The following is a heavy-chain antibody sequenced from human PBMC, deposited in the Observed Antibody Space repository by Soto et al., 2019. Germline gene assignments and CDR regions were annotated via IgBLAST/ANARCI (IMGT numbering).Heavy chain of an antibody. CDR2: IGSSGGT. CDR1: GFSFSSFA. Sequence: EVQLLESGGGLVQPGGSLRLSCAASGFSFSSFAMGWVRQAPGKGLEWVSTIGSSGGTYYADSVKGRFTISRDISRNTLYLQMSSLRAEDTAVYYCAKRVPYSFDYWGQGTLVTVSS. CDR3: AKRVPYSFDY. V-gene: IGHV3-23*01. J-gene: IGHJ4*02. D-gene: IGHD2-2*01.